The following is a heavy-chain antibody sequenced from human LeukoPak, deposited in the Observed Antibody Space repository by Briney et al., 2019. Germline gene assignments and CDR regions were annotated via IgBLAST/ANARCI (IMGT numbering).Heavy chain of an antibody. V-gene: IGHV3-7*01. J-gene: IGHJ4*02. CDR3: ARDHIVVLTAPGQH. D-gene: IGHD2-21*02. CDR2: INQDGSVK. Sequence: GGSLRLSCAVSGFTFSSYWMIWFRQAPGEGLEWVAHINQDGSVKNYVDSVNGRFTISRDNAENSLYRQMDRLTADDSALYYCARDHIVVLTAPGQHWGQGPLVPLSS. CDR1: GFTFSSYW.